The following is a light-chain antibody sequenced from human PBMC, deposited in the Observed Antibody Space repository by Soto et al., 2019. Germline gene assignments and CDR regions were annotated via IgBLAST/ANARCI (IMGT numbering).Light chain of an antibody. CDR3: QQYGTSEII. CDR1: QTLSNSF. V-gene: IGKV3-20*01. Sequence: EIVLTQSPGTLSLSPGERATLSCRASQTLSNSFIAWYQQKPGQAPRLLIYDTSSRATGVPDRYSASGSGTDFTLTISRLEPEDFAVLFCQQYGTSEIIFGQGTRLEI. CDR2: DTS. J-gene: IGKJ5*01.